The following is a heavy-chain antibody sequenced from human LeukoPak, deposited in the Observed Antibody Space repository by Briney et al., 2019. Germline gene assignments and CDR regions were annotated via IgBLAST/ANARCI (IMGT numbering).Heavy chain of an antibody. D-gene: IGHD3-22*01. Sequence: ASVKVSCKSSVYTFTSYGFSWVRQPPGQGLEWMGWISVYYGNTNYAQKLQGRVTMTTDTSTSTAYMELRSLRSDDTAVYYCARTITMIVVVIRPDAFDIWGQGTMVTVSS. CDR1: VYTFTSYG. V-gene: IGHV1-18*01. J-gene: IGHJ3*02. CDR2: ISVYYGNT. CDR3: ARTITMIVVVIRPDAFDI.